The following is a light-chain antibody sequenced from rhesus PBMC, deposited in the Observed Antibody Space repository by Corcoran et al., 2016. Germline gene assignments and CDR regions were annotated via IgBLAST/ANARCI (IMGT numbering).Light chain of an antibody. CDR2: STS. J-gene: IGKJ4*01. CDR1: QSVINY. V-gene: IGKV3S9*01. Sequence: EIVMTQSPATLSLSPGERAALSCRASQSVINYVAWYQQTPGQAPSLHFYSTSIMATGIPDRFSGSGSGREFTLSISRLAPEDFGFYFCQQYSAWPLTFGGGTKVEVK. CDR3: QQYSAWPLT.